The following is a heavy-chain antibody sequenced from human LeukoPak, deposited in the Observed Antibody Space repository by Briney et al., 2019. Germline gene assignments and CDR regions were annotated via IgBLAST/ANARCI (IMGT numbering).Heavy chain of an antibody. Sequence: SVKVSCKASGYTFTGHYMHWVRQAPGQGVEWMGWINPTSGDTYSAQKFQGRVTMTTDTSISTAYMELSRLRSDDTAVYYCARLITDDAFDIWGQGTMVTVSS. D-gene: IGHD1-14*01. CDR1: GYTFTGHY. CDR3: ARLITDDAFDI. J-gene: IGHJ3*02. V-gene: IGHV1-2*02. CDR2: INPTSGDT.